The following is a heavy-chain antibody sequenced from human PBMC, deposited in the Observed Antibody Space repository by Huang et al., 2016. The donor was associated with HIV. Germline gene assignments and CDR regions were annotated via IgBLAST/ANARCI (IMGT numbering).Heavy chain of an antibody. CDR2: MKPNSGKR. CDR3: ARGYCRGATCYLYFDY. V-gene: IGHV1-8*01. J-gene: IGHJ4*02. D-gene: IGHD2-15*01. Sequence: QVQLVQSGAEVKKPGASVKVSCKASGYNFTSYDINWVRQATGQGLEWMGWMKPNSGKRGYAQKFQGRVTMTRNTSMSTAYMELSGLRSDDTAVYYCARGYCRGATCYLYFDYWGQGTLVTVS. CDR1: GYNFTSYD.